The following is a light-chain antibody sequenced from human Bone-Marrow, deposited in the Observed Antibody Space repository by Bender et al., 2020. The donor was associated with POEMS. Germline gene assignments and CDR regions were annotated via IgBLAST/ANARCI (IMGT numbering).Light chain of an antibody. V-gene: IGLV2-14*03. Sequence: QSALTQPASVSGSPGQSITISCTGSSSDVGVFDYVSWYQQHPGKAPKLMIYDVTYRPSGVSNRFSGSKSGNTASLTISGLQAEDEADYYCSSYTSSVHVVFGGGTKLTVL. CDR1: SSDVGVFDY. CDR3: SSYTSSVHVV. J-gene: IGLJ2*01. CDR2: DVT.